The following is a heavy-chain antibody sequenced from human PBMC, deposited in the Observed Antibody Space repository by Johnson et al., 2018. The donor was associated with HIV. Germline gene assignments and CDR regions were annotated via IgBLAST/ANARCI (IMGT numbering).Heavy chain of an antibody. Sequence: VQLVESGGGLVQPGGSLRLSCAASGFTFSNYWMHWVRQAPGEGLVWVSRMNSDETHKNYADSVKGRFTNSSDNAKNTLSLQMNSLKAEDTAVYYCARQGSGFDILGQGTMVTVSS. D-gene: IGHD1-26*01. V-gene: IGHV3-74*01. CDR1: GFTFSNYW. J-gene: IGHJ3*02. CDR3: ARQGSGFDI. CDR2: MNSDETHK.